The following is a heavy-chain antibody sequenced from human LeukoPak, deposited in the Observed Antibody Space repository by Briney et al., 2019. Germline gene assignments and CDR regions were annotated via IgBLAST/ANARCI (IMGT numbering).Heavy chain of an antibody. CDR1: GFTFSSYA. CDR3: ARSVYTAMVWDAGLGVDY. V-gene: IGHV3-30*01. J-gene: IGHJ4*02. Sequence: TGRSLRLSCAASGFTFSSYAMHWVRQAPGKGLEWVAVISYDGSNKYYADSVKGRFTISRDNSKNTLYLQMNSLRAEDTAVYYCARSVYTAMVWDAGLGVDYWGQGTLVTVSS. D-gene: IGHD5-18*01. CDR2: ISYDGSNK.